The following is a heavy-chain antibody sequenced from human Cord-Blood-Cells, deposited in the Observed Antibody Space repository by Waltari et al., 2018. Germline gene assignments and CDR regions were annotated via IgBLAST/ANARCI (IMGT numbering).Heavy chain of an antibody. CDR3: ASTGVITYYDFWSGYYFDY. J-gene: IGHJ4*02. CDR2: IYHSGST. V-gene: IGHV4-38-2*02. D-gene: IGHD3-3*01. CDR1: GYSISSGYY. Sequence: QVQLQESGPGLVKPSETLSLTCTVSGYSISSGYYWGWIRQPPGKGLEWIGSIYHSGSTYYNPSLKSRVTISVDTSKNQFSLKLSSVTAADTAVYYCASTGVITYYDFWSGYYFDYWGQGTLVTVSS.